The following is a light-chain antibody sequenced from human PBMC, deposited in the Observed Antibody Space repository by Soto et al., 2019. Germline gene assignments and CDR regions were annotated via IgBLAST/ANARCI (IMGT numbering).Light chain of an antibody. J-gene: IGKJ1*01. CDR1: QSISSC. CDR2: DAS. CDR3: QQYNSYSWT. V-gene: IGKV1-5*01. Sequence: LSASVGHRVTITCRASQSISSCLAWYQQKPGKAPKLLIYDASSLESGVPSRFSGSGSGTEFTLTISSLQPDDFATYYCQQYNSYSWTFGQGTKVDIK.